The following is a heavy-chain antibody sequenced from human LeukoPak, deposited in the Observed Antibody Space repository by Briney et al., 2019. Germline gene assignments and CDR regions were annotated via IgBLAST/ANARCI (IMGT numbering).Heavy chain of an antibody. V-gene: IGHV3-74*01. CDR1: GFTFSSYW. J-gene: IGHJ4*02. CDR2: INSDGSTT. CDR3: ARGNYYGQDY. D-gene: IGHD3-10*01. Sequence: QPGGSLRLSCGASGFTFSSYWMHWVRHAPGKGLVWISRINSDGSTTSYADSVKGRFTISRDNAKNTLYLQMSSLRAEDTAVYYCARGNYYGQDYWGQGTLVTVSS.